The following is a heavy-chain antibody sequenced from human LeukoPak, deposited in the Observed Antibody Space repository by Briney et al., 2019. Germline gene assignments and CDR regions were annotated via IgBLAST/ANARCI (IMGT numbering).Heavy chain of an antibody. CDR3: AKDLVGWAAATSPYYYYYYMDV. CDR1: GYTFTSYY. D-gene: IGHD2-15*01. CDR2: INPSGGST. V-gene: IGHV1-46*01. J-gene: IGHJ6*03. Sequence: ASVKVSCKASGYTFTSYYMHWVRQAPGQGLEWMGIINPSGGSTNYAQKFQGRVTITADESTSTACMELSSLRSEDTAVYYCAKDLVGWAAATSPYYYYYYMDVWGKGTTVTVSS.